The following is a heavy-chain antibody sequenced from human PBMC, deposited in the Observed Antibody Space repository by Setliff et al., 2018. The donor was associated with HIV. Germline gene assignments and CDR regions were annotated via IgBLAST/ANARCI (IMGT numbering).Heavy chain of an antibody. J-gene: IGHJ4*02. D-gene: IGHD3-10*01. CDR3: ARVGYRGSGRYSFDY. V-gene: IGHV4-61*09. Sequence: SETLSLTCTVSGGSISSGSYYWSWIRQPAGKGLEWIGHIHTSGSTKYNPSLKSRVTISADTSKNQFSLNLSSVTAAETAVYYCARVGYRGSGRYSFDYWGQGTLVTV. CDR1: GGSISSGSYY. CDR2: IHTSGST.